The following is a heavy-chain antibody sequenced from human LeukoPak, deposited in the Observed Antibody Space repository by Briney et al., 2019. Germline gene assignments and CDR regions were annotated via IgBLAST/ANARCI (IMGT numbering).Heavy chain of an antibody. Sequence: SETLSLTCTVSGGSINSGNFYWGWIRQPPGKGLEWIGSISYSGNTYYSPSLQSRVTISRDTSKNQFSLKLTSVAAADTAVYYCARLFDYWGQGTLVTVSS. CDR2: ISYSGNT. CDR3: ARLFDY. V-gene: IGHV4-39*07. J-gene: IGHJ4*02. CDR1: GGSINSGNFY.